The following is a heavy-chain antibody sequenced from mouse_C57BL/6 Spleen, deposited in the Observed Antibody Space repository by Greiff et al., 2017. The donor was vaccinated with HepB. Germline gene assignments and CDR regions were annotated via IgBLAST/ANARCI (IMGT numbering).Heavy chain of an antibody. CDR2: INPNNGGT. Sequence: VQLQQSGPELVKPGASVKISCKASGYTFTDYYMNWVKQSHGKSLEWIGDINPNNGGTSYNQKFKGKATLTVDKSSSTAYMELRSLTSEDSAVYYCARSDSAGPFDYWGQGTTLTVSS. CDR3: ARSDSAGPFDY. J-gene: IGHJ2*01. D-gene: IGHD3-2*02. V-gene: IGHV1-26*01. CDR1: GYTFTDYY.